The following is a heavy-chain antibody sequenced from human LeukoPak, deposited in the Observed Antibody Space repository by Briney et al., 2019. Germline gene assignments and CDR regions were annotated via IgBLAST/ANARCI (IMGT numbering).Heavy chain of an antibody. Sequence: SVKVSCKASGGTFSSYAISWVRQAPGQGLEWMGGIIPIFGTANYAQKFQGRVTITADESTSTAYMELSSLRSEDTAVYYCARSRGDDSSGYYSWFDPWGQGTLVTVSS. J-gene: IGHJ5*02. CDR2: IIPIFGTA. CDR1: GGTFSSYA. CDR3: ARSRGDDSSGYYSWFDP. V-gene: IGHV1-69*13. D-gene: IGHD3-22*01.